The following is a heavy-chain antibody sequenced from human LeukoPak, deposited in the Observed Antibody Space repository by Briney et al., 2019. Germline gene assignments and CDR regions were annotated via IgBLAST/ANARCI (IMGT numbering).Heavy chain of an antibody. J-gene: IGHJ4*02. V-gene: IGHV3-23*01. Sequence: PGGSLRLSCAASGFTFSTYSMSWVRRAPGKGLEWVSLIFPSGDTTYYANSVKGRFTISRDNSKNTLYLQMNTLRAEDTAIYHCARRGWLVNFDYWGQGTLVTVSS. CDR3: ARRGWLVNFDY. CDR1: GFTFSTYS. D-gene: IGHD6-19*01. CDR2: IFPSGDTT.